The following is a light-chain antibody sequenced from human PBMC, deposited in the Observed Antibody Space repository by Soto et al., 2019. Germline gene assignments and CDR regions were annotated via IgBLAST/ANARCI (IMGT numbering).Light chain of an antibody. CDR3: LQDETYLWT. Sequence: AIQMTQSPSSLSASVGDRVTISCRASQDVRNFLSWYQQKPGRAPKLLIYGASSLQSGVPSRFSGSGSGTDFTLTINNLQPEDFATYYCLQDETYLWTFGQGTKVDIK. CDR2: GAS. CDR1: QDVRNF. J-gene: IGKJ1*01. V-gene: IGKV1-6*01.